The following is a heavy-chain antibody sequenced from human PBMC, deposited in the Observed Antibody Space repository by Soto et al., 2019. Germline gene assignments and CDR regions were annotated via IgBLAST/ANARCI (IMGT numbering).Heavy chain of an antibody. CDR1: GFTFSDYY. J-gene: IGHJ6*02. CDR3: ARDRSSGGSCPYYYYGMDV. Sequence: QVQLVESGGGLVKPGGSLRLSCAASGFTFSDYYMSWIRQAPGKGLEWVSYISSSSSYTNYADSVKGRFTISRDNAKNSLYLQMNSLRAEDTAVYYCARDRSSGGSCPYYYYGMDVWGQGTTVTVSS. CDR2: ISSSSSYT. V-gene: IGHV3-11*05. D-gene: IGHD2-15*01.